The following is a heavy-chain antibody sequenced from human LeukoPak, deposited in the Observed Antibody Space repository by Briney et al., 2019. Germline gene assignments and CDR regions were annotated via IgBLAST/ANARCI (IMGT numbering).Heavy chain of an antibody. D-gene: IGHD3-16*01. CDR2: IYYSGST. J-gene: IGHJ4*02. CDR3: ARSQGGATSYFDY. CDR1: SESFSCYF. V-gene: IGHV4-34*01. Sequence: SETLSLTGAIYSESFSCYFWSWIRQRPGKGLEWIGSIYYSGSTYYNPSLKSRVTISVDTSKNQFSLKLSSVTAADTAVYYCARSQGGATSYFDYWGQGTLVTVSS.